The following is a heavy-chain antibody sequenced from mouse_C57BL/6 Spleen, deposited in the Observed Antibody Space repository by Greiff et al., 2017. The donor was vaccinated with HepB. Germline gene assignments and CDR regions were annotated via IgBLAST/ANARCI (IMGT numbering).Heavy chain of an antibody. J-gene: IGHJ4*01. CDR3: ARQNSSGDDYAMDY. CDR2: ISNLAYSI. CDR1: GFTFSDYG. V-gene: IGHV5-15*01. Sequence: EVQGVESGGGLVQPGGSLKLSCAASGFTFSDYGMAWVRQAPRKGPEWVAFISNLAYSIYYADTVTGRFTSSRGNAKNTLYLEMSSRRSEDTARYYCARQNSSGDDYAMDYWGQGTAVTVSS. D-gene: IGHD3-2*02.